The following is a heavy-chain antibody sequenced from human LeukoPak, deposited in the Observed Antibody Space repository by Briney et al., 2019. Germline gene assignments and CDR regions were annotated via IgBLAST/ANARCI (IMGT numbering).Heavy chain of an antibody. CDR3: AKDSAISSGWYGGAFDI. CDR2: IWYDGNNK. D-gene: IGHD6-19*01. Sequence: GGSLRLSCAASGFTFSSYGMHWVRQAPGKGLEWVAVIWYDGNNKYYADSVKGRFTISRDNPRNTLYLQMNSLRAEDTALYYCAKDSAISSGWYGGAFDIWGQGTMVTVSS. J-gene: IGHJ3*02. CDR1: GFTFSSYG. V-gene: IGHV3-30*02.